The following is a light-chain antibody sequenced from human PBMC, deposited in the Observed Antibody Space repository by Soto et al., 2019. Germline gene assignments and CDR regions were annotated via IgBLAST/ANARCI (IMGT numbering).Light chain of an antibody. J-gene: IGKJ5*01. Sequence: EIVLTQSPATLSSSPGERATLSCRASQTVSSRLAWYQHKPGQDPRLLIYDTSNRATGIPARFSGSGSGTDFTLTISSLEPEDFAVYYCQHRSIWPASFGQGTRLEIK. CDR1: QTVSSR. CDR3: QHRSIWPAS. V-gene: IGKV3-11*01. CDR2: DTS.